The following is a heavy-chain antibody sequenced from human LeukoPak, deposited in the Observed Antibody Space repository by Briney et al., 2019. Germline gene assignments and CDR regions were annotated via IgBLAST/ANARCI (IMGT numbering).Heavy chain of an antibody. Sequence: GGSLRLSCAASGFTFDDYAMHWVRQAPGKGLEWVSYISSSSSTIYYADSVKGRFTISRDNAKNSLYLQMNSLRAEDTAVYYCAREVAPIWGQGTMVTVSS. J-gene: IGHJ3*02. V-gene: IGHV3-48*01. CDR1: GFTFDDYA. CDR2: ISSSSSTI. CDR3: AREVAPI.